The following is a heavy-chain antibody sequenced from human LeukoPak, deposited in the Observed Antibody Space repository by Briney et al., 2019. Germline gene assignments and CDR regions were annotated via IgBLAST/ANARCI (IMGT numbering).Heavy chain of an antibody. Sequence: PSETLSLTCTVSGGSISSYYWSWIRQPPGKGLEWIGRIYTSGSTNYNPSLKSRVTMSVDTSKNQFSLKLSSVTAADTAVYYCARVTNCSGGSCYRYWFDPWGQGTLVTVSS. V-gene: IGHV4-4*07. CDR1: GGSISSYY. CDR2: IYTSGST. J-gene: IGHJ5*02. D-gene: IGHD2-15*01. CDR3: ARVTNCSGGSCYRYWFDP.